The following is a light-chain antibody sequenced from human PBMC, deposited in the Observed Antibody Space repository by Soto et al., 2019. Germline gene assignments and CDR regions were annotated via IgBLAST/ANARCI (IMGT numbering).Light chain of an antibody. Sequence: QSLLTQPPSASGTPGQTVTISCSGSSSNIGKNTVNWYQHLPGTAPKLLIYSNTQRPLGVPVRFSGSKSGTSASLAISGLQSDDEADYYCAVWDDSLYVFGSGTRSPS. V-gene: IGLV1-44*01. CDR2: SNT. CDR3: AVWDDSLYV. CDR1: SSNIGKNT. J-gene: IGLJ1*01.